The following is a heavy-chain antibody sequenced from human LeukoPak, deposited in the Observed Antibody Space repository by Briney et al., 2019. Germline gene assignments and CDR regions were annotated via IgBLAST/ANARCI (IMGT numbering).Heavy chain of an antibody. CDR1: GGSISSGGYY. D-gene: IGHD3-22*01. Sequence: SETLSLTCTVSGGSISSGGYYWSWIRQHPGKGLEWIGYIYYSGSTYYNPSLKSRVTISVDTSKNQFPLKLSSVTAADTAVYYCARGSDDSSGYSIDYWGQGTLVTVSS. V-gene: IGHV4-31*03. CDR2: IYYSGST. CDR3: ARGSDDSSGYSIDY. J-gene: IGHJ4*02.